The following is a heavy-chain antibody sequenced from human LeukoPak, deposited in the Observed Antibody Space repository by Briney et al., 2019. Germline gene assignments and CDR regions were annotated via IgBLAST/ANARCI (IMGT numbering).Heavy chain of an antibody. CDR2: ISGSGGST. V-gene: IGHV3-23*01. CDR1: GFTFSSYA. J-gene: IGHJ5*02. CDR3: AKWGSQPYCSSTSCST. D-gene: IGHD2-2*01. Sequence: PGGSLRLSCAASGFTFSSYAMSWVRQAPGKGLEWVSAISGSGGSTYYADSVKGRFTISRDNSKNTLYLQMNSLRAEDTAVYYCAKWGSQPYCSSTSCSTWGQGTLVTVSS.